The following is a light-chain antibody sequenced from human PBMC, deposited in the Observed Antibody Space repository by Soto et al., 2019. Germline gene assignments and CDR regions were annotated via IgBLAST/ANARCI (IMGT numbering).Light chain of an antibody. Sequence: EIFMTQSPPTLSVSRGERATLSCRANQAISSNLAWYQQKPGQAPRLLIYGASTRATDIPDRFSGSGSGTEFTLTISSLQSEDFAVYYCKPYNNWIGTFGGGTKVDIK. J-gene: IGKJ4*01. V-gene: IGKV3-15*01. CDR2: GAS. CDR3: KPYNNWIGT. CDR1: QAISSN.